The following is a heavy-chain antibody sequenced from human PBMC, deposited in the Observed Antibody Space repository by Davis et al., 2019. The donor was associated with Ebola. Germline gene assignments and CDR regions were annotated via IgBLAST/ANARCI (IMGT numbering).Heavy chain of an antibody. J-gene: IGHJ6*02. Sequence: GESLKISCAASGFTVSSNYMSWVRQAPGKGLEWVSVIYSGGSTYYVDSVKGRFTISRHNSKNTLYLQMNSLRAEDTAVYYCARDLRAIGMDVWGQGTTVTVSS. CDR1: GFTVSSNY. CDR2: IYSGGST. D-gene: IGHD5/OR15-5a*01. CDR3: ARDLRAIGMDV. V-gene: IGHV3-53*04.